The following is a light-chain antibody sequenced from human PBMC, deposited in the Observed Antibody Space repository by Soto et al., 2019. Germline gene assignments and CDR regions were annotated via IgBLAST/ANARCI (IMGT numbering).Light chain of an antibody. J-gene: IGKJ1*01. CDR3: KQYNNWPPWT. CDR1: QSVSSN. CDR2: GAS. V-gene: IGKV3-15*01. Sequence: EIVMTQSPATLSVSPGERATLSCRASQSVSSNLAWYQQKPGQAPRLLIYGASTRATGVPARFSGSGSGTEFTLTISSLQSEDFVVYYCKQYNNWPPWTFGQGTKVEI.